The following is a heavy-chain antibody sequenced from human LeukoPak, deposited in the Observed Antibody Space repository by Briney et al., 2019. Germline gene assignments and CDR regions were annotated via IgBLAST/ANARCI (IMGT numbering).Heavy chain of an antibody. J-gene: IGHJ4*02. Sequence: GGSLRLSCAASGFTFSSHAMHWVRQAPGKGLEWEAVISYEGSNQYYADSVKGRFTISRDNSKNTLNLQMNSLRDEDTALYYCARDYRVGCTGGACYPIDYWGQGTLVTVSS. CDR1: GFTFSSHA. CDR2: ISYEGSNQ. D-gene: IGHD2-8*02. V-gene: IGHV3-30*01. CDR3: ARDYRVGCTGGACYPIDY.